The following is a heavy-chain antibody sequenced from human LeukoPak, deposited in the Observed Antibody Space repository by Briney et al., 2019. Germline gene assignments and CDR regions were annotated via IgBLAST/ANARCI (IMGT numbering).Heavy chain of an antibody. CDR3: ARGGPIYCSGDSCYPGDY. J-gene: IGHJ4*02. D-gene: IGHD2-15*01. Sequence: GGSLRLSCAASGFTFSSYWMNWARQAPGKGLEWVASINHNGNVNYYVDSVKGRFTISRDNAKNSLYLQMSNLRAEDTAVYYCARGGPIYCSGDSCYPGDYWGQGTLVTVSS. V-gene: IGHV3-7*01. CDR1: GFTFSSYW. CDR2: INHNGNVN.